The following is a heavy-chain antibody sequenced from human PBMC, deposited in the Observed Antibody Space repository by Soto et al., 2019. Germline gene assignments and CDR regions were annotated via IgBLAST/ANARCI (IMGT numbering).Heavy chain of an antibody. CDR2: TSYDGSTK. V-gene: IGHV3-30*18. CDR1: GFSFSRYN. D-gene: IGHD4-17*01. J-gene: IGHJ2*01. CDR3: AKDGGFDYGLWYFDL. Sequence: QVQLVESGGGVVQPGRSLRLSCAASGFSFSRYNMHWVRQAPGKGLEWVAVTSYDGSTKYYADSVKGRFTISRDNSKATLYLQMDSLRAGDTAVYYCAKDGGFDYGLWYFDLWGRGTLVTVSS.